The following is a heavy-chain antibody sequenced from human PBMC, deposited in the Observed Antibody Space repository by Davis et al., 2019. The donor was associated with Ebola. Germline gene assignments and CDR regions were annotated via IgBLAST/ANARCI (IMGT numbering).Heavy chain of an antibody. CDR3: ARDGPRDVLRFLEGHYYYYYMDV. Sequence: PSETLSLTCTVSGGSISSYYWSWIRQPAGKGLEWIGRIYTSGSTNYNPSLKSRVTMSVDTSKNQFSLKLSSVTAADTAVYYCARDGPRDVLRFLEGHYYYYYMDVWGKGTTVTVSS. J-gene: IGHJ6*03. V-gene: IGHV4-4*07. D-gene: IGHD3-3*01. CDR1: GGSISSYY. CDR2: IYTSGST.